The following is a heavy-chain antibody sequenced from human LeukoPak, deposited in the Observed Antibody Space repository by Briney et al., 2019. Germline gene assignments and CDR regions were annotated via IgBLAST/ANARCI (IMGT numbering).Heavy chain of an antibody. D-gene: IGHD6-19*01. Sequence: SVKVSCKASGGTFSSYAISWVRQAPGQGLEWMGGIIPIFGTANYAQKFQGRVTITTDESTSTAYMELSSLRSEDTAVYYRARSAVAGNGWFDPWGQGTLVTVSS. CDR2: IIPIFGTA. V-gene: IGHV1-69*05. CDR3: ARSAVAGNGWFDP. CDR1: GGTFSSYA. J-gene: IGHJ5*02.